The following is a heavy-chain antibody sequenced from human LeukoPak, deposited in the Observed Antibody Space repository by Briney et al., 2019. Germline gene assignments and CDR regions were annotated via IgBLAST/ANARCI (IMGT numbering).Heavy chain of an antibody. CDR2: IYYSGST. J-gene: IGHJ4*02. D-gene: IGHD1/OR15-1a*01. CDR3: ARERGVQSGRTNTPSGFDY. Sequence: SQTLSLTCTVSGGSISSGDYYWSWIRQPPGKGLEWIGYIYYSGSTYYNPSLKSRVTISVDTSKSQFSLKLSSVTAADTAVYYCARERGVQSGRTNTPSGFDYWGQGTLVTVSS. CDR1: GGSISSGDYY. V-gene: IGHV4-30-4*01.